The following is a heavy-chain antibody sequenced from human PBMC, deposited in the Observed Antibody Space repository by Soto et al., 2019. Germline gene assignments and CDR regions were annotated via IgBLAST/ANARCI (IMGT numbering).Heavy chain of an antibody. D-gene: IGHD3-10*01. V-gene: IGHV4-59*08. CDR3: ARQGFGALHDLVDV. CDR1: GGSISSYH. J-gene: IGHJ6*02. CDR2: VHYSWGS. Sequence: QVQLQESGPGLVKPSETLSLSCTVSGGSISSYHWSWIRQTPGKGLEWIGYVHYSWGSNYNPSLKSRVAISLDTSKSQFSLKLTSVTATDTAVYYCARQGFGALHDLVDVWGQGTTVTVSS.